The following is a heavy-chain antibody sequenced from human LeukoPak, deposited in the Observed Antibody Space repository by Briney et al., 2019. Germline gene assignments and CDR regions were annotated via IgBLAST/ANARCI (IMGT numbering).Heavy chain of an antibody. CDR2: IRYDGSNK. Sequence: GGSLRLSCAASGFTFSSYGMHWVRQAPGKGLEWVAFIRYDGSNKYYADSVKGRFTISRDNSKNTLYLQMNSLRAEDTAVYYCTRTSDILTGYTPREAYYYYYHMDVWGKGTTVTISS. J-gene: IGHJ6*03. D-gene: IGHD3-9*01. CDR1: GFTFSSYG. CDR3: TRTSDILTGYTPREAYYYYYHMDV. V-gene: IGHV3-30*02.